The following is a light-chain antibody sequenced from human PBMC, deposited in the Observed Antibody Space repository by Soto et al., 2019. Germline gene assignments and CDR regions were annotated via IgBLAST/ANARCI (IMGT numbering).Light chain of an antibody. CDR1: PSISSY. Sequence: DIQMTQSPSSLSASVGDRVTITCRASPSISSYLNWYQQQPGKAPKLLIYAASSLQSGVPSRFSGSGSGTDFTLNISSLQPEDFATYYGQQSYSTPPTFGQGTKLEIK. CDR2: AAS. CDR3: QQSYSTPPT. V-gene: IGKV1-39*01. J-gene: IGKJ2*01.